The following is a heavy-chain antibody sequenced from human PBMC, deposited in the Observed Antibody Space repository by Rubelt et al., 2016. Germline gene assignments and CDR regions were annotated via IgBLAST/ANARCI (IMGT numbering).Heavy chain of an antibody. CDR2: IDPSDSYT. D-gene: IGHD4-23*01. J-gene: IGHJ6*03. V-gene: IGHV5-10-1*01. CDR3: ARHSYGGNYYVDV. Sequence: GRIDPSDSYTNYSPSFQGHVTISADKSISTAYLQWSSLKASDTAMYYCARHSYGGNYYVDVWGKGTTVTVSS.